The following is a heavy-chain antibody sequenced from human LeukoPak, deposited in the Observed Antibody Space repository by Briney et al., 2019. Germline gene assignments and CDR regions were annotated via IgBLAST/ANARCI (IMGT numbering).Heavy chain of an antibody. CDR2: IYSGGST. D-gene: IGHD3-16*01. J-gene: IGHJ4*02. CDR3: ARVRGEENYFDY. Sequence: GGSLRLSCAASGFTVSSNYMSWVRQAPGKGLEWVSVIYSGGSTYYADSVKGRFTISRDNSKNTLYLQMNSLRAEDTAVYYCARVRGEENYFDYWGQGTLVTVSS. CDR1: GFTVSSNY. V-gene: IGHV3-53*01.